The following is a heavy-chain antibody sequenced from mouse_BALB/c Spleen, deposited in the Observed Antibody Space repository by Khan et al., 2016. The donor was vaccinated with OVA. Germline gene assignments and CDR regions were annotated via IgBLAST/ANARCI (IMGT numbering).Heavy chain of an antibody. J-gene: IGHJ2*01. CDR1: GYSITSDYA. CDR2: LSYSGNT. D-gene: IGHD1-1*01. CDR3: ARIYGGDFDY. V-gene: IGHV3-2*02. Sequence: VQLKESGPGLVKPSQSLSLTCTVTGYSITSDYAWNWIRQFPGNKLEWMGYLSYSGNTKYNPSLKSRISITRDTSKNQFFLQLNSVTAEDTATYYCARIYGGDFDYWGQGTTLTVSS.